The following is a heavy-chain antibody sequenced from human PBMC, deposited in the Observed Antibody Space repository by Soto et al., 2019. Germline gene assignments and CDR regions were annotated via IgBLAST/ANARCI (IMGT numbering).Heavy chain of an antibody. CDR1: GFTFSSYA. V-gene: IGHV3-30-3*01. D-gene: IGHD3-3*01. J-gene: IGHJ6*02. CDR2: ISYDGSNK. CDR3: AREYYDFWSGYYTHYYYGMDV. Sequence: GGSLRLSCAASGFTFSSYAMHWVRQAPGKGLEGAAVISYDGSNKYYADSVKGRFTISRDNSKNTLYLQMNSLRAEDTAVYYCAREYYDFWSGYYTHYYYGMDVWGQGTTVTVSS.